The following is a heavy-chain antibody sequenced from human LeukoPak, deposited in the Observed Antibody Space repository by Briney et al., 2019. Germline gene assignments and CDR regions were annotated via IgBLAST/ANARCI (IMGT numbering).Heavy chain of an antibody. CDR3: ARHILRGYSYGYYYYGMDV. CDR2: INHSGST. CDR1: GGSFSGYY. Sequence: SETLSLTCAVYGGSFSGYYWSWIRQPPGKGLEWIGEINHSGSTNYNPSLKSRVTISVDTSKNQFSLKLSSVTAADTAVYYCARHILRGYSYGYYYYGMDVWGQGTTVTVSS. J-gene: IGHJ6*02. V-gene: IGHV4-34*01. D-gene: IGHD5-18*01.